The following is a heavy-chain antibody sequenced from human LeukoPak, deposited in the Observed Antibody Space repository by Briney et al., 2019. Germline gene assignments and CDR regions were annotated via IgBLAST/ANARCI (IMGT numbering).Heavy chain of an antibody. CDR1: GGSISSSNW. CDR2: IYHSGST. D-gene: IGHD2-15*01. CDR3: AREVGYCSGGSCYSYFDY. V-gene: IGHV4-4*02. Sequence: SETLSLTCAVSGGSISSSNWWRWVRQPPGKGLEGIGEIYHSGSTNYNPSLKSRVTISVDKSKNQFSLKLSSVTAADTAVYYCAREVGYCSGGSCYSYFDYWGQGTLVTVSS. J-gene: IGHJ4*02.